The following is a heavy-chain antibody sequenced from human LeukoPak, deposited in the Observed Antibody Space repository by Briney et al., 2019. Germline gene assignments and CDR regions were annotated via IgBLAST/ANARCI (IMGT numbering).Heavy chain of an antibody. CDR3: ARDQWLVH. CDR1: GFTFSSYG. J-gene: IGHJ4*02. Sequence: GGSLRLSCAASGFTFSSYGMHWVRQAPGKGLEWVAVISYDGSNKYYADSVKGRFTISRDNAKNSLYLQMNSLRAEDTAVYYCARDQWLVHWGQGTLVTVSS. D-gene: IGHD6-19*01. CDR2: ISYDGSNK. V-gene: IGHV3-33*05.